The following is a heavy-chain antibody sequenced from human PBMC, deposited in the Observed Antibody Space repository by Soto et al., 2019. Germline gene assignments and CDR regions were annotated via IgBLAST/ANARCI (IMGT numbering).Heavy chain of an antibody. J-gene: IGHJ3*02. V-gene: IGHV1-24*01. CDR2: FYPEDGET. CDR1: GYTLTEFS. Sequence: ASAKPSCKVSGYTLTEFSMHWLRQAHRKGLEWMGVFYPEDGETIYAQKFQGRVTMTEDTSTDTAYMELSSLRSEDTAVYYCTTHLSRFGELLGAFDIWGQGTMVTVSS. CDR3: TTHLSRFGELLGAFDI. D-gene: IGHD3-10*01.